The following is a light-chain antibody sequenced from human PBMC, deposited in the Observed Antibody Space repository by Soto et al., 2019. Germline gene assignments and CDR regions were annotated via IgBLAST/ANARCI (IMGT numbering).Light chain of an antibody. Sequence: DIQMTQSPSFVSASVGDRVTITCRASQHISKWLAWYQQKPGNAPNLLIFAASNLQSGVPSRFSGSGSGTEFSLTISSLQPEDFATYYCQQADSFPYTFGQGTKLEIK. V-gene: IGKV1-12*01. CDR2: AAS. J-gene: IGKJ2*01. CDR3: QQADSFPYT. CDR1: QHISKW.